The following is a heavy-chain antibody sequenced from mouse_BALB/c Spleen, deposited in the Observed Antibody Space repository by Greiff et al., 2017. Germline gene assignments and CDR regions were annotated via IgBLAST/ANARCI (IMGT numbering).Heavy chain of an antibody. J-gene: IGHJ4*01. CDR2: IYPGNGDT. CDR3: ASGYGSIAMDY. Sequence: QVQLQQPGAELVKPGASVKMSCKASGYTFTSYNMHWVKQTPGQGLEWIGAIYPGNGDTSYNQKFKGKATLTADKSSSTAYMQLSSLTSEDSAVYYCASGYGSIAMDYWGQGTSVTVSS. V-gene: IGHV1-12*01. D-gene: IGHD1-1*01. CDR1: GYTFTSYN.